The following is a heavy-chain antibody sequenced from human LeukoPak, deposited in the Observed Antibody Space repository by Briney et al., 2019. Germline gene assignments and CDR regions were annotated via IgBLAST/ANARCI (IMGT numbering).Heavy chain of an antibody. J-gene: IGHJ4*02. CDR1: GFTFSSYE. CDR2: ISSSGSTI. D-gene: IGHD3-3*01. V-gene: IGHV3-48*03. CDR3: AKIPQVGIFAVPNFDY. Sequence: GGSLRLSCAASGFTFSSYEMNWVRQAPGKGLEWASYISSSGSTIYYADSVKGRFTISRDNAKNSLYLQMNSLRAEDTAVYYCAKIPQVGIFAVPNFDYWGQGTLVTVS.